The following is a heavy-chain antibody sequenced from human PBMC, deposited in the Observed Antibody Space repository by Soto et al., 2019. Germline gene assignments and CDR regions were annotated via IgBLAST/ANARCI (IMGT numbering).Heavy chain of an antibody. Sequence: GASVKVSCKASGGTFSSYAISWVRQAPGQGLEWMGGIIPIFGTANYAQKFQGRVTITADESTSTAYMELSSLRSEDTAVYYCAREGENGYCSGGSCYPGLDYWGQGTLVTVSS. CDR3: AREGENGYCSGGSCYPGLDY. J-gene: IGHJ4*02. CDR2: IIPIFGTA. CDR1: GGTFSSYA. V-gene: IGHV1-69*13. D-gene: IGHD2-15*01.